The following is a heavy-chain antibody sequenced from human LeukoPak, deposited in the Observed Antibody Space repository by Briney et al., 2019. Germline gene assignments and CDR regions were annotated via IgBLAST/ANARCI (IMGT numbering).Heavy chain of an antibody. CDR3: AKDWEAVSGTPTAIDY. D-gene: IGHD6-19*01. CDR1: GFTFSRYA. J-gene: IGHJ4*02. V-gene: IGHV3-23*01. Sequence: GGSLRLSCGASGFTFSRYAMSWVRQAPGKGLEWVSGISGNDGNTYYADSVKGRFTISRDNSKNTVYLQMNSLRAEDTALYYCAKDWEAVSGTPTAIDYWGRGTLVTASS. CDR2: ISGNDGNT.